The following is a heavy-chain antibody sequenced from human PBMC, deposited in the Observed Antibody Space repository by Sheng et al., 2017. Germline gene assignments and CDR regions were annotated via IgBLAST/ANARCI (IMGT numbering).Heavy chain of an antibody. J-gene: IGHJ5*02. Sequence: QVQLQQWGAGLLKPSETLSLTCAVYGGSFSGYYWSWIRQPPGKGLEWIGEINHSGSTNYNPSLKSRVTISVDTSKNQFSLKLSSVTAADTAVYYCARGYYYGSGAHLRPVPPTTRPRFDPSG. V-gene: IGHV4-34*01. CDR3: ARGYYYGSGAHLRPVPPTTRPRFDP. CDR1: GGSFSGYY. D-gene: IGHD3-10*01. CDR2: INHSGST.